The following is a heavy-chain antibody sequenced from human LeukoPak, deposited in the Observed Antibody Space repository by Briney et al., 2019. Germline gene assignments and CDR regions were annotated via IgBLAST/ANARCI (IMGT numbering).Heavy chain of an antibody. D-gene: IGHD1-7*01. J-gene: IGHJ4*02. CDR1: GFTFSSYS. Sequence: PGGSLRLSCAASGFTFSSYSTNWVRQAPGKGLEWVSSISSSSSYIYYADSVRGRFTISRDNAKNSLYLQMNSLRAEDTAVYYCARESYWNYRHFDYWGQGTLVTVSS. CDR2: ISSSSSYI. CDR3: ARESYWNYRHFDY. V-gene: IGHV3-21*01.